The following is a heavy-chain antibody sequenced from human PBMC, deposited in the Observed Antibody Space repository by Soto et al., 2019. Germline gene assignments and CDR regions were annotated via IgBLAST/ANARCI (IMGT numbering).Heavy chain of an antibody. Sequence: GGSLRLSCAASGFTFSSFVMHWVRQAPGKGLEWVAVISYDGSNKYYADSVKGRFTISRDDSKNTLYLQMNSLRAEDTAIYYCASMIIAAAAYYYYGMDVWGQGTTVTVSS. CDR2: ISYDGSNK. V-gene: IGHV3-30*03. CDR1: GFTFSSFV. D-gene: IGHD6-13*01. CDR3: ASMIIAAAAYYYYGMDV. J-gene: IGHJ6*02.